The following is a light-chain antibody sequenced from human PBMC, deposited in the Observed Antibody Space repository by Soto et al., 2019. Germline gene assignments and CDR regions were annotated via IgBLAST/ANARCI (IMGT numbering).Light chain of an antibody. J-gene: IGKJ1*01. Sequence: EIVLTQSPATLSLSPGERATLSCRASQSVSSGYLAWYQQKPGQAPRLLIYGASSRAAGIPDRFSGSGSGTDFTLTISRLEPEDFAVYYCQQYGSSPLTFGQGTKVDIK. V-gene: IGKV3-20*01. CDR2: GAS. CDR3: QQYGSSPLT. CDR1: QSVSSGY.